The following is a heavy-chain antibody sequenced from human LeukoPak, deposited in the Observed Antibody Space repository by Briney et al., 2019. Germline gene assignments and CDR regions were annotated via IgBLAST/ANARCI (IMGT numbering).Heavy chain of an antibody. V-gene: IGHV3-23*01. D-gene: IGHD3-22*01. CDR2: ISGSGGST. CDR1: GFTFSSYA. CDR3: AAPPPVYYDSSGYYGGIDY. J-gene: IGHJ4*02. Sequence: GGSLRLSCAASGFTFSSYAMSWFRKAPGKGLEWVPAISGSGGSTYYADSVKGRFTISRDNSKNTLYLQMNSLRAEDTAVYYCAAPPPVYYDSSGYYGGIDYWGQGTLVTVSS.